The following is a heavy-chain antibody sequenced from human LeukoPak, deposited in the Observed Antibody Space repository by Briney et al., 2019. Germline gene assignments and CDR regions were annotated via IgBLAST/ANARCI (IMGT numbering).Heavy chain of an antibody. D-gene: IGHD3-10*02. Sequence: SGTLSLTCTVSSASIRSSNYFWGWIRQAPGKGLEWIGNIFHSGSTTYNPSLKSRVTISVDTSKNQFSLKLSSVTAADTAVYYCASSDMFRVFYFDYWGQGIQVTVSS. J-gene: IGHJ4*02. CDR3: ASSDMFRVFYFDY. V-gene: IGHV4-39*01. CDR1: SASIRSSNYF. CDR2: IFHSGST.